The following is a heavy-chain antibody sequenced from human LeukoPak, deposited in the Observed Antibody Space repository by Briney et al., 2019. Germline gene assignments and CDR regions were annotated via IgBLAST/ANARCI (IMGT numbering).Heavy chain of an antibody. D-gene: IGHD2-2*01. CDR2: IYYSGTT. CDR3: ARHCSGISCCSD. J-gene: IGHJ4*02. V-gene: IGHV4-39*07. CDR1: GGFISSSSYY. Sequence: SETLSLTCTVPGGFISSSSYYWGWIRQPPGKGLEWIGSIYYSGTTYYNPSLKSRVTISVDSSKNQFSLKLSSVTAADTAVYYCARHCSGISCCSDWGLGTLVTVSS.